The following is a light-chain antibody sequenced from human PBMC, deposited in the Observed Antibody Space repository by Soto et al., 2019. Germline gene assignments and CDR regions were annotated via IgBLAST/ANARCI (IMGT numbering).Light chain of an antibody. CDR3: QQYGSSPPRYT. CDR1: QSVSSSY. CDR2: GTS. Sequence: EIVLTQSPGTLSLSPGERATLSCRASQSVSSSYLAWYQQKPGQAPRLLIYGTSNRATGIPDRFSGSGSGRDITLTISRLEPEDFAVYYCQQYGSSPPRYTFGQGTKLEIK. J-gene: IGKJ2*01. V-gene: IGKV3-20*01.